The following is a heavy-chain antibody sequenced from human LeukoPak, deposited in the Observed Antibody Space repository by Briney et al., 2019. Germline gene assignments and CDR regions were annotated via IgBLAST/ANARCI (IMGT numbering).Heavy chain of an antibody. D-gene: IGHD4-17*01. V-gene: IGHV3-74*01. CDR1: GFTFSSYW. CDR3: ARDYGDYGDAFDI. Sequence: GGSLRLSCAASGFTFSSYWMHWVRQAPGEGLVWVSRINSDGSSTSYADSVKGRFTISRDNAKNTLYLQMNSLRAEDTAVYYCARDYGDYGDAFDIWGQGTMVTVSS. J-gene: IGHJ3*02. CDR2: INSDGSST.